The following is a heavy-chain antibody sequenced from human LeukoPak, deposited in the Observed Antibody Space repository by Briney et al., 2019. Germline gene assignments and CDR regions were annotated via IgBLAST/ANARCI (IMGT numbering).Heavy chain of an antibody. Sequence: SLRLSCAASGFTFDDYAMHWVRQAPGKGLEWVSGISWNSGSIGYADSVKGRFTISRDNAKNSLYLQMNSLRAEDTAVYYCATPMIGASDYWGQGTLVTVSS. CDR2: ISWNSGSI. CDR3: ATPMIGASDY. J-gene: IGHJ4*02. V-gene: IGHV3-9*01. CDR1: GFTFDDYA. D-gene: IGHD1-26*01.